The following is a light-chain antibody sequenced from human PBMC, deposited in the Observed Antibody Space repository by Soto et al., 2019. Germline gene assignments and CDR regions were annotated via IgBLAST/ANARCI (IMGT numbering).Light chain of an antibody. CDR2: EVS. Sequence: DIVMTQTPLSLSVTPGQPASISCKSSQSLLHSDGKTHLYLYLQKPGQTPQLLISEVSNRFSGVPDRFCGSGAGTDFTLKISRVQAEDDGAYYCMQSRQLPSITFGQGTRLEIK. V-gene: IGKV2D-29*01. CDR3: MQSRQLPSIT. J-gene: IGKJ5*01. CDR1: QSLLHSDGKTH.